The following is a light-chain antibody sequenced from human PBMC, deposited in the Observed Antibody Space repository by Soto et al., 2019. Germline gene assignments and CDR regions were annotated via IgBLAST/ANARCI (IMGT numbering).Light chain of an antibody. CDR2: EGS. Sequence: QSALTQPASVSGSPGQSITISCTGTSSEIRSYNLVSWYQQHPGNVPKLMIYEGSKRPSGVSNRFSGSKSGNTASLTIAGLHAEDEADYYCSSYAGSSPLLVFGGGTKLTV. CDR3: SSYAGSSPLLV. J-gene: IGLJ2*01. CDR1: SSEIRSYNL. V-gene: IGLV2-23*01.